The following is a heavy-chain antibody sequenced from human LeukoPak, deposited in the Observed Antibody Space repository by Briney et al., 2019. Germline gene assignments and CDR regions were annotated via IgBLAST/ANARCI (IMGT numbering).Heavy chain of an antibody. D-gene: IGHD6-6*01. CDR2: ISSSGITI. J-gene: IGHJ3*02. Sequence: GGSLRLSCAASGFTFSDYYMTWIRQAPGKGLEWVSYISSSGITIYYADSVKGRFTISRDNAKKSLYLEMNSLRAEDTAVYYCARRSAARDAFDIWGQGTMVTVSS. CDR1: GFTFSDYY. V-gene: IGHV3-11*04. CDR3: ARRSAARDAFDI.